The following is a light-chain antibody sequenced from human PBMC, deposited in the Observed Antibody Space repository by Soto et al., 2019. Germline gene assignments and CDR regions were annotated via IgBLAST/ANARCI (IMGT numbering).Light chain of an antibody. V-gene: IGLV3-25*02. Sequence: ELTQPPSVSVSPGQTARITCSGDELSKQYAYWYQQKPGQAPVLLIYKDSERASGIPERFSGSSSGTTVTLTISGVRAEDEADYYCQSSDDSGDYYLFGTGTQVTVL. CDR2: KDS. CDR3: QSSDDSGDYYL. CDR1: ELSKQY. J-gene: IGLJ1*01.